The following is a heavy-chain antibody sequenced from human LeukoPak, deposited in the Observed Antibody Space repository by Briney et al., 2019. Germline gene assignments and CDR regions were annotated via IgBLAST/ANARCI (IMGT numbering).Heavy chain of an antibody. V-gene: IGHV3-7*01. CDR2: IKQDGSEK. D-gene: IGHD3-16*02. Sequence: GGSLRLSCAASGFTFSSYWMSWVRQAPGKGLEWVSNIKQDGSEKYYVDSVKGRFTISRDNAKNSLYLQMNSLRAEDTAVYYCARPFGSSYRYTLDYWGQGTLVTVSS. CDR3: ARPFGSSYRYTLDY. CDR1: GFTFSSYW. J-gene: IGHJ4*02.